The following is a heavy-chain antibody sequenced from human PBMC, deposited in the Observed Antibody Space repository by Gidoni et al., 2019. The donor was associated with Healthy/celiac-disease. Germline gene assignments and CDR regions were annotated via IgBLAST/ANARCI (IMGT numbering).Heavy chain of an antibody. Sequence: EVQLVESGGGLVQPGGSLRLSCAASGFTFSSYSLNWVRQAPGKGLEWVSYISSSSSTIYYADSVKGRFTISRDNAKNSLYLQMNSLRAEDTAVYYCARDRGPEDNWDYYYGMDVWGQGTTVTVSS. D-gene: IGHD1-1*01. V-gene: IGHV3-48*01. J-gene: IGHJ6*02. CDR1: GFTFSSYS. CDR3: ARDRGPEDNWDYYYGMDV. CDR2: ISSSSSTI.